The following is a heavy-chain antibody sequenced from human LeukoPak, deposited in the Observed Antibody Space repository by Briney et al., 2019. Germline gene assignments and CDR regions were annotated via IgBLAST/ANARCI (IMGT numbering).Heavy chain of an antibody. Sequence: GGSLRLSCAASGFTFSSYAMHWVRQAPGKGLEYVSAISSNGGSTYYANSVKGRFTISRDNSKNTLYLQMGSLRAEDMAVYYCARVNYYDSSDYIDYWGQGTLVTVSS. CDR2: ISSNGGST. D-gene: IGHD3-22*01. CDR1: GFTFSSYA. J-gene: IGHJ4*02. V-gene: IGHV3-64*01. CDR3: ARVNYYDSSDYIDY.